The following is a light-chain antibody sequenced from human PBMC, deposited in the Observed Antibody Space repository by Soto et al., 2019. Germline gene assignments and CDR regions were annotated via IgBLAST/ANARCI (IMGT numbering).Light chain of an antibody. Sequence: QSVLTQPASVSGSPGQSITISCTGASSDLGDYNYVSWYQQHPGKAPKLMIYDVSSRPSGVSDRFSGSNSGNTASLTISGLQAEDEADYYCTSYTTTGTYVFATGTRSPS. CDR2: DVS. J-gene: IGLJ1*01. CDR3: TSYTTTGTYV. CDR1: SSDLGDYNY. V-gene: IGLV2-14*03.